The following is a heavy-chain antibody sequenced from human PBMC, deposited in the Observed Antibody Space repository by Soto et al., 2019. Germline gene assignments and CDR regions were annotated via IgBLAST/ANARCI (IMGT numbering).Heavy chain of an antibody. Sequence: QVQLQESGPRLVKPSETLSLTCSVSGDSISDYYWSWIRQPAGKGLEWIGRIHASGSTISNPSLRRRAGLSVDTSKNQFSLKLNSLTAADTAMYYCARSGYSSGWYTAFDSWSQGTLVTVSS. CDR2: IHASGST. V-gene: IGHV4-4*07. J-gene: IGHJ4*02. D-gene: IGHD6-19*01. CDR3: ARSGYSSGWYTAFDS. CDR1: GDSISDYY.